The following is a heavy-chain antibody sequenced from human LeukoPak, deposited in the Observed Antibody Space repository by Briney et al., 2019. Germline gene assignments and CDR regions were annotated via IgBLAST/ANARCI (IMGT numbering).Heavy chain of an antibody. V-gene: IGHV3-53*01. J-gene: IGHJ6*03. CDR2: IYSGGST. CDR1: GFTVSSNY. D-gene: IGHD2-15*01. Sequence: PGGSLRLSCAASGFTVSSNYMSWVRQAPGKGLEWVSVIYSGGSTYYADSVKGRLTISRDNSKNTLYLQMNSLRAEDTAVYYCARVSVVVVVAATVPYYYYYMDVWGKGTTVTISS. CDR3: ARVSVVVVVAATVPYYYYYMDV.